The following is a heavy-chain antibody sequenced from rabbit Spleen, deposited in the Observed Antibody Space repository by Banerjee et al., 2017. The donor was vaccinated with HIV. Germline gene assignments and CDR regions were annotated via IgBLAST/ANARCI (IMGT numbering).Heavy chain of an antibody. CDR2: IYSDSGAT. V-gene: IGHV1S43*01. D-gene: IGHD6-1*01. CDR1: GFSFSSSYY. J-gene: IGHJ4*01. CDR3: AREKSGDYGYDL. Sequence: QEHLVESGRGLVKPEGSLTLTCKASGFSFSSSYYMCWVRQAPGKGLELSACIYSDSGATWYASWVNGRFTISRSTSLNTVTLQMTSLTAADTATYFCAREKSGDYGYDLWGQGTLVTVS.